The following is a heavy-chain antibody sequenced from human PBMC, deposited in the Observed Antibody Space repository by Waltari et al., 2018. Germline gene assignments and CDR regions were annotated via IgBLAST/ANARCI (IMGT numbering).Heavy chain of an antibody. CDR2: ISYYNGNT. Sequence: QGQLVQSGAEVKKPGASVKISCKASGYNFTNYGISWVRQAPRQGLEWMGWISYYNGNTNYAPTVQGRVTMTTDTSTSTAYMELRSLRSDDTAVYYCGRDGDNRYHAMDVWGQGTTVTVSS. CDR3: GRDGDNRYHAMDV. J-gene: IGHJ6*02. V-gene: IGHV1-18*04. CDR1: GYNFTNYG. D-gene: IGHD4-17*01.